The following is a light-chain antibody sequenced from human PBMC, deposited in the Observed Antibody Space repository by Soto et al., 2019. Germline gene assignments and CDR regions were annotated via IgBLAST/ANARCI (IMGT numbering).Light chain of an antibody. CDR3: QQYGSSPSLT. V-gene: IGKV3-20*01. Sequence: EIVLTQSPGTLSLSPGERATLSCRAIQSVSSSYLAWYQQKPGQAPRLLIYGASSRATGIPDRFSGSGSGTDFTLTISRLKPEDFAVYYCQQYGSSPSLTFGGGTKVDIK. CDR2: GAS. CDR1: QSVSSSY. J-gene: IGKJ4*01.